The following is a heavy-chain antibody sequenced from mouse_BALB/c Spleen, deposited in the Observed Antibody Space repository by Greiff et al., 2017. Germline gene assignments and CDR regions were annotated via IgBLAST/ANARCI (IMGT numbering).Heavy chain of an antibody. CDR2: IWAGGST. CDR3: ARDNYRYDGAMDY. J-gene: IGHJ4*01. CDR1: GFSLTSYG. V-gene: IGHV2-9*02. D-gene: IGHD2-14*01. Sequence: VQLKESGPGLVAPSQSLSITCTVSGFSLTSYGVHWVRQPPGKGLEWLGVIWAGGSTNYNSALMSRLSISKDNSKSQVFLKMNSLQTDDTAMYYCARDNYRYDGAMDYWGQGTSVTVSS.